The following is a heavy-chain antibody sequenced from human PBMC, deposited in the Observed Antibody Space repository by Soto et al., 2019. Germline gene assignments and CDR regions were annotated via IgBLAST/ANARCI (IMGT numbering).Heavy chain of an antibody. J-gene: IGHJ4*02. Sequence: GGSLRLSCTASGFTFGDYAMSWLRQAPGKGLEWVGFIRSKAYGGTTEYAASVKGRFTISRDDSKSIAYLQMNSLKTEDTAVYYCTRDHQRSIAVAGPCFDYWGQGTLVTV. CDR3: TRDHQRSIAVAGPCFDY. CDR2: IRSKAYGGTT. V-gene: IGHV3-49*03. D-gene: IGHD6-19*01. CDR1: GFTFGDYA.